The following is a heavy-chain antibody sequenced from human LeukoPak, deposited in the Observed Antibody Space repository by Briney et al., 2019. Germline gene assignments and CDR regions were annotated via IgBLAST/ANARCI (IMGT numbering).Heavy chain of an antibody. J-gene: IGHJ4*02. CDR3: ARDMWFGELPDY. Sequence: GGSLRLSCAASGFTFSSYSMTWVRQAPGKGLEWVSSISSSSSYIYYADSVKGQFTISRDNAKNSLYLQMNSLRAEDTAVYYCARDMWFGELPDYWGQGTLVTVSS. D-gene: IGHD3-10*01. CDR2: ISSSSSYI. CDR1: GFTFSSYS. V-gene: IGHV3-21*01.